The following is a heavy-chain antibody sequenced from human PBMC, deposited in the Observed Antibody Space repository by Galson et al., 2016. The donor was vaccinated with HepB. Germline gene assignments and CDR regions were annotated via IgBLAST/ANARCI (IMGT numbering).Heavy chain of an antibody. D-gene: IGHD3-22*01. CDR1: GFTFGSYG. CDR3: STGDDSSGHYPFYY. J-gene: IGHJ4*02. V-gene: IGHV3-33*01. CDR2: VWYDGSKK. Sequence: SLRLSCAASGFTFGSYGMYWVRQAPGKGLEWVAVVWYDGSKKYYADSVKGRFTISRDNSKNTLFLEMNSLRAEDTAVYYCSTGDDSSGHYPFYYWGQGTLVTVST.